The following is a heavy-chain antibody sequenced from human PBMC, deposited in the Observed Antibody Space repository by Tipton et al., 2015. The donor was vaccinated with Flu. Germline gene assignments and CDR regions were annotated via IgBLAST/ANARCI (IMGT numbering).Heavy chain of an antibody. CDR3: ARASGSGTYVIFDY. D-gene: IGHD3-10*01. V-gene: IGHV4-4*07. CDR2: IYTSGTS. Sequence: TLSLTCTASGDSMSSFYWSWIRQPAGKGLESIGRIYTSGTSNYNPSLKSRVTMSIDTSKNQFSLKLNSVTAADTAVYYCARASGSGTYVIFDYWGQGTLVTVSS. CDR1: GDSMSSFY. J-gene: IGHJ4*02.